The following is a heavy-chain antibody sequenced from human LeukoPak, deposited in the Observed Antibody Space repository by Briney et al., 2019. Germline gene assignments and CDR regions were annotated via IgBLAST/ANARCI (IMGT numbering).Heavy chain of an antibody. CDR2: LYYSGST. J-gene: IGHJ6*03. CDR1: GGSISSYY. V-gene: IGHV4-59*01. D-gene: IGHD2-2*01. CDR3: ARVEQYQLLSPCYYMDV. Sequence: PSETLSLTCTVSGGSISSYYWSWIRQPPGKGLEWIGYLYYSGSTHYNPSLKSRVTISVDTSKNHFSLKLSSVTAADTAVYYCARVEQYQLLSPCYYMDVWGKGTTVTVSS.